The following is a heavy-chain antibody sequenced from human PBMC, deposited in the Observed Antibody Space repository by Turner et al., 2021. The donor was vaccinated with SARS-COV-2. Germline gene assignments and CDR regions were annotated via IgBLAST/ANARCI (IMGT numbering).Heavy chain of an antibody. J-gene: IGHJ3*02. CDR2: IWYDGSNK. V-gene: IGHV3-33*01. CDR3: ARDHYYDSSGYTLDAFDI. Sequence: QVQLVESGGGVVQPGRSLRLSCAASGFTFSSYGMHWVRQAPGKGLEWVAVIWYDGSNKYYAESVKGRFTISRDKSKNTLYLQMNSLRAEDTAVYYCARDHYYDSSGYTLDAFDIWGQGTMVTISS. CDR1: GFTFSSYG. D-gene: IGHD3-22*01.